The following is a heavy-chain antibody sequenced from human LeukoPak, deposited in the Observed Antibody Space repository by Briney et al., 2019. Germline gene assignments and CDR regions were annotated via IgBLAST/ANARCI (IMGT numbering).Heavy chain of an antibody. D-gene: IGHD6-19*01. V-gene: IGHV4-39*01. CDR2: VYYSGAT. J-gene: IGHJ4*02. CDR3: ARRPYSSGWYDY. CDR1: SGSISTTSYY. Sequence: SETLSLTCTVSSGSISTTSYYWGWIRQPPGQGLEWIGIVYYSGATYYNPSLQSRVTISVDTSKNQFSLKLTSVSAADTAVYYCARRPYSSGWYDYWGQGALVTVSS.